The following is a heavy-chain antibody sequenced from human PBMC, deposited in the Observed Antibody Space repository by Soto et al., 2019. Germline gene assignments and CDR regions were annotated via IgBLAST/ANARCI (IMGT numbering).Heavy chain of an antibody. CDR2: VYHSGST. V-gene: IGHV4-4*02. CDR3: ARQAGSRRRGFDY. D-gene: IGHD6-13*01. J-gene: IGHJ4*02. Sequence: QVELEESGPGLVKPSGTLSLTCDVSGDSISSSNWWSWVRQPPGKGLEWIGEVYHSGSTNYNPSLTSRVTVSVDKSKNQFSLKLSSVTGADTAVYYCARQAGSRRRGFDYWGQGALVTVSS. CDR1: GDSISSSNW.